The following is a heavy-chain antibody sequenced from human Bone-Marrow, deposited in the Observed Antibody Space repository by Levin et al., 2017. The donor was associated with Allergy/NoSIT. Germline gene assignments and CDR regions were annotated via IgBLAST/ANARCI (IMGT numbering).Heavy chain of an antibody. Sequence: SETLSLTCSIEGEEGKREEGGGRRKEEGKGLEWLGCILFWFLSPPPPSLSRRLSMSIDRSKNQFSLNLKSVTAADTAIYYCVRVNPKGYFDLWGQGTLVTVSS. D-gene: IGHD2-15*01. J-gene: IGHJ4*02. CDR2: ILFWFLS. V-gene: IGHV4-4*07. CDR3: VRVNPKGYFDL. CDR1: GEEGKREE.